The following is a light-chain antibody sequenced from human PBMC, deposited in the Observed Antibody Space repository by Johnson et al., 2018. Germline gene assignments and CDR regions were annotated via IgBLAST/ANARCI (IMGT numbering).Light chain of an antibody. CDR3: GTWDSRLSAGNG. Sequence: QSVLTQPPSVSAAPGQKVTISCSGSSSNIGNNYVSWYQQLPGTAPKLLIYENNKRPSGITDRFSGSKSGTSATLGITGLQNGDEADYYCGTWDSRLSAGNGCGTGTKVTVL. V-gene: IGLV1-51*02. CDR2: ENN. J-gene: IGLJ1*01. CDR1: SSNIGNNY.